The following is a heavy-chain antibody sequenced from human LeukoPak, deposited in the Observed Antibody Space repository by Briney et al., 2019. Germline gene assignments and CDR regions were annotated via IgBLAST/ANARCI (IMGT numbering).Heavy chain of an antibody. CDR3: AREYSSGQDPAFDI. D-gene: IGHD6-19*01. CDR2: ISYDGSNK. CDR1: GFTFSSYA. V-gene: IGHV3-30-3*01. Sequence: GGSLRLSCAASGFTFSSYAMHWVRQAPGKGLEWVAVISYDGSNKYYADSVKGRFTISRDNSKNTLYLQMNSLRAEDTAVYYCAREYSSGQDPAFDIWGQGTMVTVSS. J-gene: IGHJ3*02.